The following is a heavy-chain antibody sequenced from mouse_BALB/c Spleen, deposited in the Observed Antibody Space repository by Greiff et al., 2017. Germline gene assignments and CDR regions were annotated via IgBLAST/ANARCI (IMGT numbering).Heavy chain of an antibody. CDR1: GFTFSSYA. J-gene: IGHJ4*01. D-gene: IGHD1-1*01. V-gene: IGHV5-6-5*01. CDR2: ISSGGST. Sequence: DVMLVESGGGLVKPGGSLKLSCAASGFTFSSYAMSWVRQTPEKRLEWVASISSGGSTYYPDSVKGRFTISRDNARNILYLQMSSLRSEDTAMYYCARFITTVVGHDYWGQGTSVTVSS. CDR3: ARFITTVVGHDY.